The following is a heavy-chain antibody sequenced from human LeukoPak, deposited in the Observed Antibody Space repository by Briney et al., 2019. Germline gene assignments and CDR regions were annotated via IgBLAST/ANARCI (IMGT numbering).Heavy chain of an antibody. D-gene: IGHD6-13*01. CDR1: GFTFSSYW. Sequence: GGSLRLSCEASGFTFSSYWMSWVRQAPGKGLEWVSATSGSGDSAYYADSVKGRFTISRDNSNNTLYLQMNTLRAEDTAVYYCAKVPGYSSSWHFDYWGQGTLVTVSS. J-gene: IGHJ4*02. CDR2: TSGSGDSA. V-gene: IGHV3-23*01. CDR3: AKVPGYSSSWHFDY.